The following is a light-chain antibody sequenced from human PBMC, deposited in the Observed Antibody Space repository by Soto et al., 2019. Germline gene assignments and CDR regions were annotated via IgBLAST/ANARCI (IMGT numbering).Light chain of an antibody. CDR2: DAS. CDR3: QQCVNWPLLT. J-gene: IGKJ4*01. CDR1: QSVSTY. Sequence: EIVLTQSPATLSLSPGETATLSCRASQSVSTYLAWYQQKPGQAPRLLIHDASDRATGIPARFSGSGSGTDFTLTIRSLEPEDFAVYYCQQCVNWPLLTLGGGTKVELK. V-gene: IGKV3-11*01.